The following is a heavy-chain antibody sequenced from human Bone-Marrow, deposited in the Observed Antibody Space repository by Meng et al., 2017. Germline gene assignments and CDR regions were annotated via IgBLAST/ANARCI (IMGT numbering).Heavy chain of an antibody. CDR2: INPKSGDT. Sequence: ASVKVSCKPSGYNFPDYYIHWVRRAPGQGLECMGRINPKSGDTHYAQKFQGRVTMTGDTSIRTAYMEMSGLRADDTAMYYCARDEDISEAAKLFGDYWGQGTLVTVSS. V-gene: IGHV1-2*06. D-gene: IGHD6-19*01. J-gene: IGHJ4*02. CDR1: GYNFPDYY. CDR3: ARDEDISEAAKLFGDY.